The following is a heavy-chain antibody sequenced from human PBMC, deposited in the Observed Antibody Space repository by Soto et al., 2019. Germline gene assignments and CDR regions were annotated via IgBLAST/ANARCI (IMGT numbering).Heavy chain of an antibody. D-gene: IGHD6-19*01. J-gene: IGHJ4*02. CDR3: ARDSSAWPNYFDS. V-gene: IGHV3-23*01. Sequence: GGSLRLSCVASGFPISTHALTWVRQAPGKGLEWVSSFSGRSGDTYYAASVKGRFTISGDSSKNTVILQMNNLRADDTAVYYCARDSSAWPNYFDSWGQGIQVTVSS. CDR1: GFPISTHA. CDR2: FSGRSGDT.